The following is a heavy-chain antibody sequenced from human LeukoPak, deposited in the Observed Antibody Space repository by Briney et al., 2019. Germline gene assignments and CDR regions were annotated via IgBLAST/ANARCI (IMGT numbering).Heavy chain of an antibody. CDR2: MNPNSGNT. J-gene: IGHJ4*02. D-gene: IGHD3-10*01. CDR1: GYTFTSYG. V-gene: IGHV1-8*02. CDR3: ARGRVVRGGLIDY. Sequence: ASVKVSCKASGYTFTSYGISWVRQAPGQGLEWMGWMNPNSGNTGYAQKFQGRVTMTRNTSISTAYMELSSLRSEDTAVYYCARGRVVRGGLIDYWGQGTLVTVSS.